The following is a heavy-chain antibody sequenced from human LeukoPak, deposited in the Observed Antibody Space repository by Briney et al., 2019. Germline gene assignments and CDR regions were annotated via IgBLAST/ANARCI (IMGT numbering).Heavy chain of an antibody. Sequence: SETLSLTCTVSGGSISRSSYYWGWIRQPPGKGLEWIGEINHSGSTNYNPSLKSRVTISVDTSKNQFSLKLSSVTAADTAVYYCARGLAYWGQGTLVTVSS. V-gene: IGHV4-39*07. CDR3: ARGLAY. CDR1: GGSISRSSYY. CDR2: INHSGST. J-gene: IGHJ4*02.